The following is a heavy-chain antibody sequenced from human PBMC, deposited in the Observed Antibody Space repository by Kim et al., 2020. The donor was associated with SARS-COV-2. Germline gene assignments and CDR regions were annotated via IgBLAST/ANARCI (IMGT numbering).Heavy chain of an antibody. J-gene: IGHJ4*02. D-gene: IGHD6-13*01. CDR3: AKKGDSSRWYNYFDY. Sequence: GGSLRLSCAASGFTFSSYAMSWVRQAPGKGLEWVSAISGSGGSTYYADSVKGRFTISRDNSKNTLYLQMNSLRAEDTAVYYCAKKGDSSRWYNYFDYWGQGTLVTVSS. V-gene: IGHV3-23*01. CDR2: ISGSGGST. CDR1: GFTFSSYA.